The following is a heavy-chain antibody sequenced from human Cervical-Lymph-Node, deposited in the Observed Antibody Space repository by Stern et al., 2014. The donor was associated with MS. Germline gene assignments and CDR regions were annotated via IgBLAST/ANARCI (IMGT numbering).Heavy chain of an antibody. CDR2: IYLGDSET. V-gene: IGHV5-51*03. Sequence: EVQLVESGAEVKKPGESLRISCEVSGYRFTNNWIGWVRQMPGQGLEWMGIIYLGDSETKYSPAFQGHGTLVADKSNTPIYLQTSSLKTSDTAIYYCARRGHGYMGIGYWGQGALVTVSS. D-gene: IGHD1-1*01. CDR3: ARRGHGYMGIGY. CDR1: GYRFTNNW. J-gene: IGHJ4*02.